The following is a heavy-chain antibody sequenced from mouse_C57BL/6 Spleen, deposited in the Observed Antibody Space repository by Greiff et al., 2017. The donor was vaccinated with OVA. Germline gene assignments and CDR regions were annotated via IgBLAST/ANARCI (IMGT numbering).Heavy chain of an antibody. V-gene: IGHV14-4*01. CDR2: IDPENGDT. CDR1: GFNIKDDY. Sequence: VQLQQSGAELVRPGASVKLSCTASGFNIKDDYMHWVKQRPEQGLEWIGWIDPENGDTEYASKFQGKATITADTSSNTAYLQLSSLTSEDTAVYYCTTDGYSDYWGQGTTLTVSS. D-gene: IGHD2-3*01. CDR3: TTDGYSDY. J-gene: IGHJ2*01.